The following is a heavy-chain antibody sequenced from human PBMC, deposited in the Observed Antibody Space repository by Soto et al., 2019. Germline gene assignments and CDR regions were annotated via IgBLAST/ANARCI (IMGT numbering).Heavy chain of an antibody. CDR1: GGSISSGGYY. Sequence: PSETLSLTCTVSGGSISSGGYYWTWIRQHPGKGLEWIGYIFYSGSTYYNPSLKSRVTISVDTSKNQFSLKLSSVTAADTAVYYCARVTFWSGLLRSVRGMDVWGQGTTVTVSS. CDR3: ARVTFWSGLLRSVRGMDV. CDR2: IFYSGST. J-gene: IGHJ6*02. D-gene: IGHD3-3*01. V-gene: IGHV4-31*03.